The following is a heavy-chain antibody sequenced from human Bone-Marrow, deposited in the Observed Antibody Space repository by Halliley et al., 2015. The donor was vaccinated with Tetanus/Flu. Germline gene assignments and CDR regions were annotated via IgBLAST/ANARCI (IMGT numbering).Heavy chain of an antibody. V-gene: IGHV3-11*05. CDR3: ARVKAQGYYYGMDV. Sequence: WVAYISSSSSYTRDAESVRGRFTISRDNTKNSLYLRMNSLRAEDTAVYYCARVKAQGYYYGMDVWGQGTTVIVSS. CDR2: ISSSSSYT. J-gene: IGHJ6*02.